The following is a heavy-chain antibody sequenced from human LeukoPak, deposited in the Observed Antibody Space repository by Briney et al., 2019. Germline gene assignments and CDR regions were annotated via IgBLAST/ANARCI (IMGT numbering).Heavy chain of an antibody. CDR3: ARDPFLGAWYFDL. Sequence: SETLSLTCTVSGGSISSYYWSWIRQPPGKGLEWIGYIYYSGSTNYNPSLKSRVTISVDTSKNQFSLKLSSVTAADTAVYYCARDPFLGAWYFDLWGRGTLVTVSS. V-gene: IGHV4-59*01. J-gene: IGHJ2*01. D-gene: IGHD4-17*01. CDR1: GGSISSYY. CDR2: IYYSGST.